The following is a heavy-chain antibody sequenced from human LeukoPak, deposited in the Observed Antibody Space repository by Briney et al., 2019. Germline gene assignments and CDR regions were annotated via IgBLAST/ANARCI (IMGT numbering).Heavy chain of an antibody. CDR3: ARDRGINCSGGSCYSDWFDP. Sequence: SETLPLTCTVSGGSISSYYWSWIRQPAGKGLEWIGRIYTSGSTNYNPSLKSRVTMSVDTSKNQFSLKLSSVTAADTAVYYCARDRGINCSGGSCYSDWFDPWGQGTLVTVSS. CDR2: IYTSGST. V-gene: IGHV4-4*07. J-gene: IGHJ5*02. D-gene: IGHD2-15*01. CDR1: GGSISSYY.